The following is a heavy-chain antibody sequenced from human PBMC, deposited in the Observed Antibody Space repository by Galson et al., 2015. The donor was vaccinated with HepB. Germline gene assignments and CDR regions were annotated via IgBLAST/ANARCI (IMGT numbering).Heavy chain of an antibody. J-gene: IGHJ4*02. Sequence: SLRLSCAASGFTFSFHGMHWVRQAPGKGLEWVAVIWNDGRNKYHADSVKGRFTISRDNSKNTLYLQMNSLRPEDTAVYYCVRDEYSYGQGGLFDYWGQGTLVTVSS. V-gene: IGHV3-33*01. CDR2: IWNDGRNK. CDR1: GFTFSFHG. D-gene: IGHD5-18*01. CDR3: VRDEYSYGQGGLFDY.